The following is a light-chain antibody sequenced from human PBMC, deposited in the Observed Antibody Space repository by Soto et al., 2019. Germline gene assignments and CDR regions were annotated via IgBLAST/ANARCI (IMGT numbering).Light chain of an antibody. CDR3: QQYNNWPTVT. CDR1: QSVSSK. CDR2: GAS. V-gene: IGKV3-15*01. Sequence: EIVMTQSPATLSVSAGERATLSCRASQSVSSKLAWYQQKPGQAPRLLIYGASTRATGIPARFSGSGSGTEFTLTISSLQPADFAVYYCQQYNNWPTVTFGQGTKVDIK. J-gene: IGKJ1*01.